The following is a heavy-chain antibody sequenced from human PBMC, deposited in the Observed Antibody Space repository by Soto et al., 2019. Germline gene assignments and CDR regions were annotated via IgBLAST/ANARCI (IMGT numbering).Heavy chain of an antibody. CDR3: ARPSIVATYSLDY. Sequence: GASVKVSCKASGGTFSSYTISWVRQAPGQGLEWMGRIIPILGIANYAQKFQGRVTITADKSTSTAYMELSSLRSEDTAVYYCARPSIVATYSLDYWGQGTLVTVSS. J-gene: IGHJ4*02. CDR1: GGTFSSYT. V-gene: IGHV1-69*02. D-gene: IGHD5-12*01. CDR2: IIPILGIA.